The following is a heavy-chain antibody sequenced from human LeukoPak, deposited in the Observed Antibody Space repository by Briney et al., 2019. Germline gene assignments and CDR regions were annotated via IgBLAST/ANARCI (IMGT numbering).Heavy chain of an antibody. CDR1: GYTFTSYD. Sequence: ASVKVSCKASGYTFTSYDINWVRQATGQGREWMGWMNPNSGNTGYAQKFQGRVTITRNTSISTAYMELSSLRSEDTAVYYCARVYKGPPYYYYYYMDVWGKGTTVTVSS. CDR2: MNPNSGNT. D-gene: IGHD3-10*01. CDR3: ARVYKGPPYYYYYYMDV. J-gene: IGHJ6*03. V-gene: IGHV1-8*03.